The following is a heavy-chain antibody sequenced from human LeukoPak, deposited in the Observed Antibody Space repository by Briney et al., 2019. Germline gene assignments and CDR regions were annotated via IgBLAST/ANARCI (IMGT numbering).Heavy chain of an antibody. D-gene: IGHD2-2*01. J-gene: IGHJ4*02. CDR1: GFTVSSTH. CDR3: AKNLPATVYFDY. Sequence: GGSLRLSCAASGFTVSSTHMSWVRQAPGKGLEWVSIIYGGGTTNYADSVKGRFTISRDTSKNTLFLQMNSLRVEDTAVYYCAKNLPATVYFDYWGQGVLVIVSS. V-gene: IGHV3-53*01. CDR2: IYGGGTT.